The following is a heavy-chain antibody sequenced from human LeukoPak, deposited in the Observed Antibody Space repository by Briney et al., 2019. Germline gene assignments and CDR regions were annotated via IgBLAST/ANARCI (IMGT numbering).Heavy chain of an antibody. CDR1: GGTFSSYA. D-gene: IGHD3-22*01. CDR3: AKNTYYYDSSGSTSFDH. V-gene: IGHV1-69*13. CDR2: IIPIFGTA. J-gene: IGHJ4*02. Sequence: SVKVSCKASGGTFSSYAISWVRQAPGQGLEWMGGIIPIFGTANYAQKFQGRVTITADESTSTAYMELSSLRSGDTAVYYCAKNTYYYDSSGSTSFDHWGQGTLVTVSS.